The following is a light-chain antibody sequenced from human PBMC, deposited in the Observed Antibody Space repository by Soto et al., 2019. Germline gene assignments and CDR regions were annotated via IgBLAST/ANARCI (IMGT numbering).Light chain of an antibody. V-gene: IGKV3-20*01. Sequence: EIVLTQSPATLSLSPGERATLSCRASQSVRSNLAWYQQKPGQAPRLLVYGASNRATGIPARFSGSGSGTDFTLTISSLEPEDFAVYYCQQYGSSPPRTFGQGTKVDIK. CDR1: QSVRSN. CDR3: QQYGSSPPRT. CDR2: GAS. J-gene: IGKJ1*01.